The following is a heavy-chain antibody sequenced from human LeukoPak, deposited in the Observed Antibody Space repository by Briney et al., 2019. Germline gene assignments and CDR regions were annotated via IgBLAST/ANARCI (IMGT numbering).Heavy chain of an antibody. V-gene: IGHV3-30*18. CDR3: AKDPVARDEYFQH. Sequence: QPGESLRLSCAASGFTFSSYGMHWVRQAPGKGLEWVAVISYDGSNKYYADSVKGRFTISRDNSKNTLYLQMNSLRAEDTAVYYCAKDPVARDEYFQHWGQGTLVAVSS. CDR1: GFTFSSYG. D-gene: IGHD6-19*01. CDR2: ISYDGSNK. J-gene: IGHJ1*01.